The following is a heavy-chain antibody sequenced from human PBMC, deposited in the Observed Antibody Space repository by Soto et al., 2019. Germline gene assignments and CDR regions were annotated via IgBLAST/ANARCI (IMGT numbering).Heavy chain of an antibody. J-gene: IGHJ4*02. CDR2: MNPNSGNT. Sequence: QVQLVQSGAEVKKPGASVKVSCKASGYTFSSYDINWVRQATGQGLEWMGWMNPNSGNTGYAQKFQGRVTMTRNTSTRTAYLEMSSLRSEDTAVYYCARGLGYSSSSIEGYWGQGTLVTVSS. D-gene: IGHD6-6*01. V-gene: IGHV1-8*01. CDR3: ARGLGYSSSSIEGY. CDR1: GYTFSSYD.